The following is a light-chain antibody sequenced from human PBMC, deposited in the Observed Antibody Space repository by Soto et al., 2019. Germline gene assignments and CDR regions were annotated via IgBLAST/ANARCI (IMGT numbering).Light chain of an antibody. J-gene: IGKJ3*01. CDR1: QSVTSSY. CDR2: GAS. Sequence: EIVLTQSPGTLSLSPGERATLSCRASQSVTSSYLAWYQHKPGQAPRLLIYGASSRATGIPDRFSGSGSETDFTLTISILEPEDFAFYSREQYDSSPPPFTFGPGTKVDLK. CDR3: EQYDSSPPPFT. V-gene: IGKV3-20*01.